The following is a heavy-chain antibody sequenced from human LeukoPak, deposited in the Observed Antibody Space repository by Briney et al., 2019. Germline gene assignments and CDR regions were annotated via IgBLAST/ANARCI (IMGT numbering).Heavy chain of an antibody. Sequence: VSGPTLVKPTQTLTLTCTFSRFSLSTSGVGVGWIRQPPGKALEWLALIYWDDDKRYSPSLKSRLTITKDTSKNQVVLTMTNMDPVDTATYYCAHVDSSGYYLLFDYWGQGTLVTVSS. CDR1: RFSLSTSGVG. J-gene: IGHJ4*02. D-gene: IGHD3-22*01. CDR2: IYWDDDK. CDR3: AHVDSSGYYLLFDY. V-gene: IGHV2-5*02.